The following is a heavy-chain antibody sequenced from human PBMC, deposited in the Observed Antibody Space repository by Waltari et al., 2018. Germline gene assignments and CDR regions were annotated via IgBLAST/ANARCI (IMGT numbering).Heavy chain of an antibody. D-gene: IGHD3-10*01. CDR1: GGTFSNYA. Sequence: QVQLVQSGAEVKKPGSSVKVSCTASGGTFSNYAISRLRRAPGRGLWWVGGLLHLFNSTNYPQEFQGRVTISTDESRTTASLELNSLRSEDTAVYYCAVSRTQGLGFGELSLYYHIMNVWGQGTAVAVSS. CDR3: AVSRTQGLGFGELSLYYHIMNV. CDR2: LLHLFNST. V-gene: IGHV1-69*05. J-gene: IGHJ6*02.